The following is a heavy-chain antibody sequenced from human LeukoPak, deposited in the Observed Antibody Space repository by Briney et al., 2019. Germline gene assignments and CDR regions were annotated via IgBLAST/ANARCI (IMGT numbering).Heavy chain of an antibody. D-gene: IGHD3-9*01. CDR3: ARDILTGYYSGWSDP. V-gene: IGHV4-59*01. J-gene: IGHJ5*02. Sequence: SETLSLTCTVSGGSISSYYWSWIRQPPGKGLEWIGYIYYSGSTNYNPSLKSRVTISVDTSKNQFSLKLSSVTAADTAVYYCARDILTGYYSGWSDPWGQGTLVTVSS. CDR2: IYYSGST. CDR1: GGSISSYY.